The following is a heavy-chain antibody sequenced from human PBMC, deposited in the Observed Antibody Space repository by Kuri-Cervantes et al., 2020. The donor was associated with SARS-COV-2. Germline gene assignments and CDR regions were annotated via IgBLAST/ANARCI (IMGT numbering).Heavy chain of an antibody. CDR2: IYHSGST. Sequence: GSLRLSCAVSGYSISSGYYWGWIRQPPGKGLEWVGSIYHSGSTNYNPSLKSQVTISVDTSKNQFSLKLSSVTAADTAVYYCARAVRSGSSGWYGFDYWGQGTLVTVSS. CDR1: GYSISSGYY. CDR3: ARAVRSGSSGWYGFDY. D-gene: IGHD6-13*01. V-gene: IGHV4-38-2*01. J-gene: IGHJ4*02.